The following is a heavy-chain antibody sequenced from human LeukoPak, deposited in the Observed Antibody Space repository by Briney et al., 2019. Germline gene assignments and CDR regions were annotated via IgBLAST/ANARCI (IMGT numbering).Heavy chain of an antibody. D-gene: IGHD3-16*02. J-gene: IGHJ4*02. V-gene: IGHV4-59*01. CDR3: ARRDYVWGSYRRPYYFDY. Sequence: SETLSLTCTVSGGSITNYYWSWIRQPPGKGLEWIGYIHYSGSTKYKSSLKSRVTISVDTSKNQFSLKLNSVTAADTAVYYCARRDYVWGSYRRPYYFDYWGQGTLVTVSS. CDR1: GGSITNYY. CDR2: IHYSGST.